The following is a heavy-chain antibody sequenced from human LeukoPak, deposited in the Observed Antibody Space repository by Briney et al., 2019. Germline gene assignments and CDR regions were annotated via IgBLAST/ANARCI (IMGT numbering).Heavy chain of an antibody. CDR1: GFTFRSYG. CDR2: IRSDGSSK. Sequence: SGGSLRLSCAASGFTFRSYGLHWVRQAPGKGLEWVALIRSDGSSKNYADSVKGRFTISRDASKNTVYLQMNSLRAEDTAVYSCAKWSGDYPSYYLDYWGQGTLVTVSS. V-gene: IGHV3-30*02. J-gene: IGHJ4*02. CDR3: AKWSGDYPSYYLDY. D-gene: IGHD4-17*01.